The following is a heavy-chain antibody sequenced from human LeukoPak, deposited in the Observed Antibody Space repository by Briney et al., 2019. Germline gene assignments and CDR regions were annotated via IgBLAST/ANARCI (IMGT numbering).Heavy chain of an antibody. CDR2: ISSSGSTI. J-gene: IGHJ3*02. V-gene: IGHV3-48*03. Sequence: PGGSLRLSCAASGFTFSSYEMNWVRQAPGKGLEWVSYISSSGSTIYYADSVKGRFTISRDNAKNSLYLQMNSLRAEDTAVYYCARGQALRASDIWGQGTMVTVSS. CDR3: ARGQALRASDI. CDR1: GFTFSSYE. D-gene: IGHD6-6*01.